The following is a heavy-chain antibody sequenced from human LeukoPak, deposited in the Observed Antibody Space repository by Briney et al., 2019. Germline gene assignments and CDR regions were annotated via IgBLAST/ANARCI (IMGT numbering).Heavy chain of an antibody. V-gene: IGHV3-21*01. CDR1: GFTFSSYS. CDR2: ISSSSSYI. Sequence: GGSLRLSCAASGFTFSSYSMNWVRQAPGKGLEWVSSISSSSSYIYYADSVKGRFTISRDNAKNSLYLQMNSLRAEDTAVYYCARACRVGAINFDYWGQGTLVTVSS. J-gene: IGHJ4*02. D-gene: IGHD1-26*01. CDR3: ARACRVGAINFDY.